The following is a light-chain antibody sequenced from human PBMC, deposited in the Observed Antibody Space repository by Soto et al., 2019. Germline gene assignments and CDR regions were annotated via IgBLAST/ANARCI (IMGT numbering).Light chain of an antibody. CDR2: DAS. J-gene: IGKJ4*01. CDR1: QGISAW. CDR3: QQYDNLPLT. V-gene: IGKV1-5*01. Sequence: DIQMTQSPSTLSASVGDRVTITCRASQGISAWVAWYQQKPGKVPKLLIYDASTLQSGVPSRFSGSGSGTEFTLTITSLQPDDFATYYCQQYDNLPLTFGGGTKVEIK.